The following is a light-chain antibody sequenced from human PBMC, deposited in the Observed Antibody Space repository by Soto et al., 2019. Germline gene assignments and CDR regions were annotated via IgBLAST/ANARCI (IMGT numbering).Light chain of an antibody. J-gene: IGKJ5*01. Sequence: EIVLTQSPATLSLSPGERATLSCRASQSVRRYLAWYQQKPGQAPRLLIHDASSSATGMPARFSGSGSGTDFTLTISSLEPEDFAVYYCQQRTNWPSSTFGQGTRLEIK. CDR1: QSVRRY. CDR2: DAS. V-gene: IGKV3-11*01. CDR3: QQRTNWPSST.